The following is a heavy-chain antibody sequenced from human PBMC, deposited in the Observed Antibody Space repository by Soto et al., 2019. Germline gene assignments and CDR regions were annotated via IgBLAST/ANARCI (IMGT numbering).Heavy chain of an antibody. J-gene: IGHJ4*02. CDR3: ASDRHHSGFED. CDR1: GGSFSNYA. V-gene: IGHV1-69*01. Sequence: QVHLVQSGAEVKKPGSSVRVSCKASGGSFSNYAVTWVRQAPGQRLEWMGGITPMFGIANYAQKFQGRVMITADESTGTAYMELSSLRSDDTATYYCASDRHHSGFEDWGQGTLVTVSS. CDR2: ITPMFGIA.